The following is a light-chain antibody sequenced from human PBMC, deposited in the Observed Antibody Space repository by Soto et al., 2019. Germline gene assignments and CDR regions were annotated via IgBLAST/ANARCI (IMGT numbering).Light chain of an antibody. CDR2: DAS. J-gene: IGKJ1*01. V-gene: IGKV3-20*01. Sequence: ENGVKQSLGTLSLSPRDRATLSCRASQSISPNYLAWYQQKPGQAPRLLIYDASSRATGIPDRFSGSGSGTDFTLTISRLEPEDFAVYYCQQYGISPRTFGQGTKVAIK. CDR3: QQYGISPRT. CDR1: QSISPNY.